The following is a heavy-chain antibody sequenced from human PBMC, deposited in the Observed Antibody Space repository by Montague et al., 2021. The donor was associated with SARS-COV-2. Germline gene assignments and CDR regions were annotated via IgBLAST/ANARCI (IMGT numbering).Heavy chain of an antibody. Sequence: SETLSLTCTVSGGSVSRISSHWGWIRQPPGKGLEYIGSFYYAGGTQYNPSLKSRVTISVDTSNDQFSLKMNSVTPGDTAVYYCAREGTVPGPRGIYFDDWGQGTLVTVSS. CDR2: FYYAGGT. CDR1: GGSVSRISSH. V-gene: IGHV4-39*02. CDR3: AREGTVPGPRGIYFDD. J-gene: IGHJ4*02. D-gene: IGHD1-1*01.